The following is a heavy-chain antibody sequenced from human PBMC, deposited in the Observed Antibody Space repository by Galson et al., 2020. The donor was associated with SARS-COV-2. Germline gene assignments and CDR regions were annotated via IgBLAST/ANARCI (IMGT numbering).Heavy chain of an antibody. D-gene: IGHD6-6*01. Sequence: GGSLRLSCAASGFTFSDYYMSWIRQAPGKGLEWVSYISSSSSYTNYADSVKGRFTISRDNAKNSLYLLMNSLRAEDTAVYYCARVAARRWGARYYMDVWGKGTTVTVSS. J-gene: IGHJ6*03. CDR3: ARVAARRWGARYYMDV. V-gene: IGHV3-11*05. CDR1: GFTFSDYY. CDR2: ISSSSSYT.